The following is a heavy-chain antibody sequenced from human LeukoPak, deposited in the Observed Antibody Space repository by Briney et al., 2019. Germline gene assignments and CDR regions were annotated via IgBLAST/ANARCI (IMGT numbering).Heavy chain of an antibody. D-gene: IGHD5-24*01. Sequence: ASVKDSCKASGYTFTSYGISWVRQAPGQGLEWMGWISTYNGHTIYAQKLQGRVTMTTDTSTSTAYMDLRSLRSDDTAIYYCARDGFRRDDYNSGLDYWGQGTLVTVSS. CDR2: ISTYNGHT. CDR1: GYTFTSYG. J-gene: IGHJ4*02. CDR3: ARDGFRRDDYNSGLDY. V-gene: IGHV1-18*01.